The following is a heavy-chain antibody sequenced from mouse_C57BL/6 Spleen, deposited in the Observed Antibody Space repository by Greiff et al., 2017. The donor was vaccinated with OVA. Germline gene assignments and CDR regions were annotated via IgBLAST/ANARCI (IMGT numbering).Heavy chain of an antibody. CDR1: GFTFSSYA. CDR3: ARGGDSSGSWFAY. CDR2: ISDGGSYT. V-gene: IGHV5-4*03. J-gene: IGHJ3*01. Sequence: EVKLVESGGGLVKPGGSLKLSCAASGFTFSSYAMSWVRQTPEKRLEWVATISDGGSYTYYPDNVKGRFTISRDNAKNNLYLQMSHLKSEDTAMYYCARGGDSSGSWFAYWGQGTLVTVSA. D-gene: IGHD3-2*02.